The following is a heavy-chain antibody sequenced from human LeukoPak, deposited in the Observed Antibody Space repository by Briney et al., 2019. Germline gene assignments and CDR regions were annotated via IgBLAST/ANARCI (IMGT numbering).Heavy chain of an antibody. CDR1: GFTFNSYW. CDR2: IKQDGSEK. V-gene: IGHV3-7*01. Sequence: GGSLRLSCAASGFTFNSYWMTWVRQAPGKGLEWVANIKQDGSEKYYVDSVKGRFIVARDNAMNSLYLQMNSLRAEDTAVYYCARALTTLTYEGYWGQGTLVTVSS. CDR3: ARALTTLTYEGY. D-gene: IGHD1-1*01. J-gene: IGHJ4*02.